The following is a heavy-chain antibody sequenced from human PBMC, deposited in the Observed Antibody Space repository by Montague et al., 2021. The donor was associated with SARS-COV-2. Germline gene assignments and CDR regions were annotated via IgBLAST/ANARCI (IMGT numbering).Heavy chain of an antibody. J-gene: IGHJ4*02. D-gene: IGHD4-17*01. Sequence: SLRLSCAASGFTFSSYAMHWVRQAPGKGLEWVAVISYDGGNKYYADSVKGRFTISRDNSKNTLYLQMNSLRAEDTAVYYCARDLWDYGWYYFDYWGQGTLVTVSS. V-gene: IGHV3-30-3*01. CDR3: ARDLWDYGWYYFDY. CDR1: GFTFSSYA. CDR2: ISYDGGNK.